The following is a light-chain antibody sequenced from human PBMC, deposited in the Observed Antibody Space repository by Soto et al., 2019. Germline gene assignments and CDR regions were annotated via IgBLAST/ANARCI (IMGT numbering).Light chain of an antibody. V-gene: IGKV3-15*01. Sequence: EIVMTQSPATLSVSPGERAALSCRASQSISTNLAWYQQKPGQAPRLLIYGAYTRATGIPAGFSGSGSGTEFTLTISSLQSEDFAVYYCQQYNNWPPLTFGGGTKVEIK. CDR2: GAY. J-gene: IGKJ4*01. CDR1: QSISTN. CDR3: QQYNNWPPLT.